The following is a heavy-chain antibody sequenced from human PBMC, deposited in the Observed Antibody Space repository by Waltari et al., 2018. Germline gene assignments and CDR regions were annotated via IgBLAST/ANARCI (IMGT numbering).Heavy chain of an antibody. CDR2: MYYVGGT. CDR1: GYSISSGGFY. V-gene: IGHV4-31*03. Sequence: QVQLQESGPGLLKPSQTLSLSCNVSGYSISSGGFYWGWVRQYPEKGLEWLAYMYYVGGTYYNPALKSRLHISIDASNNQFSLQLRDVSAADTAIYFCARAQSGGYCFDFWGQGTLVTVSS. CDR3: ARAQSGGYCFDF. D-gene: IGHD2-21*01. J-gene: IGHJ4*02.